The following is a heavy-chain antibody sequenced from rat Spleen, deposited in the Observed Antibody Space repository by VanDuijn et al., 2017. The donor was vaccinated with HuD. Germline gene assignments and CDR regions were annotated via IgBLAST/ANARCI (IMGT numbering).Heavy chain of an antibody. CDR2: ISYDGSST. CDR1: GFTFSNYY. CDR3: VREAFGVDY. Sequence: EVQLVESGGGLVQPGRSLKLSCAASGFTFSNYYMACVRQAPTKGLEWLATISYDGSSTYYRDSVKGRFTTSRDNAKSSLYLQMDSLRSGDTATYDCVREAFGVDYWGQGVMVTVSS. V-gene: IGHV5-29*01. J-gene: IGHJ2*01. D-gene: IGHD4-3*01.